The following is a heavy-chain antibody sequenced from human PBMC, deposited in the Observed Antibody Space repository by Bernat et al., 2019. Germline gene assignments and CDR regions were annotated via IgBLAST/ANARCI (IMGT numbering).Heavy chain of an antibody. Sequence: VQLVESGGGVVQPGRSLRLSCAASGFTFSTYSMNWVRQAPGKGLEYVSYITGGSDTIYYTDSVKGRFTVSRDNAKNSLYLQMNSLRDEDTAVYYCARLHRLCSGGSCFLADSWGQGTLVTVSS. D-gene: IGHD2-15*01. CDR2: ITGGSDTI. V-gene: IGHV3-48*02. CDR1: GFTFSTYS. CDR3: ARLHRLCSGGSCFLADS. J-gene: IGHJ4*02.